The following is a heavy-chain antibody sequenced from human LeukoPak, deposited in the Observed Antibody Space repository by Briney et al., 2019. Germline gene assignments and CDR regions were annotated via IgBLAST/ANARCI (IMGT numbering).Heavy chain of an antibody. J-gene: IGHJ6*03. Sequence: SETLSLTCAVYGGSFSGYYWSWIRQPPGRGLEWIGYIDYSGYTNYNPSLKSRVTISVDTSKNQFSLKLSSVIAADTAVYYCARFPGSAEYRHYYYMDVWGKGTTVTVSS. CDR3: ARFPGSAEYRHYYYMDV. CDR1: GGSFSGYY. CDR2: IDYSGYT. D-gene: IGHD2-15*01. V-gene: IGHV4-59*13.